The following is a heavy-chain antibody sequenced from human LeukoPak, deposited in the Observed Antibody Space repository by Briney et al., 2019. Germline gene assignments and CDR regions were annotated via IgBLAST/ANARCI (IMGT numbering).Heavy chain of an antibody. CDR2: INAGNGNT. CDR1: GYTFTTYA. D-gene: IGHD6-13*01. J-gene: IGHJ4*02. Sequence: ASVNVSCKASGYTFTTYAMHWVRPAPGQRLEWMGWINAGNGNTKYSQKFQARVTITRDTSASTAYMELSSLRSEDTAVYYCARDPIGSRWPYYFDYWDQGTLVTVSS. V-gene: IGHV1-3*01. CDR3: ARDPIGSRWPYYFDY.